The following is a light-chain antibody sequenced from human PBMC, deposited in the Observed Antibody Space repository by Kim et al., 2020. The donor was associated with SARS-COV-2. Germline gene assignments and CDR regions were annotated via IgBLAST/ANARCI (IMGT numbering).Light chain of an antibody. J-gene: IGKJ4*01. CDR1: HDVNNY. Sequence: DIQMTQSPLSLSVSVGGTVTLSCRESHDVNNYLAWFQQKPGRAPKSLIYAASSLHSGVPSKFSGRGSGTDFNLTISSLQPEDFATYYCQQYNSYPLTFGGVTKVEI. CDR2: AAS. V-gene: IGKV1-16*02. CDR3: QQYNSYPLT.